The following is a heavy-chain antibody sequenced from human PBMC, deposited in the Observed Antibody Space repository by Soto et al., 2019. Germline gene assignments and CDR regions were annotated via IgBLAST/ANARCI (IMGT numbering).Heavy chain of an antibody. J-gene: IGHJ4*02. D-gene: IGHD3-10*01. CDR2: IRDRAYNYAT. V-gene: IGHV3-73*01. CDR1: GFVFKDSS. Sequence: EVLLVESGGGLVQPRGSLKLSCAASGFVFKDSSIHWVRQASGKGLEWIGRIRDRAYNYATAYAASVKGRFTISRDDSNNMAYLQMNGLETEDTAIYYCTRLISAAQDYWGQGTLVTVSS. CDR3: TRLISAAQDY.